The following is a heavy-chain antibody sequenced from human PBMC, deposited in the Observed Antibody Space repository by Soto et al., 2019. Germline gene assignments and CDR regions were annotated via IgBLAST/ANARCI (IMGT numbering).Heavy chain of an antibody. CDR2: VKGNGGST. CDR1: GFIYTIYS. Sequence: GGALRLSCSPSGFIYTIYSMRLVGPATGKGVEWVSGVKGNGGSTHYADSVKGRFTISRDDSKNALYLQMNSLRADDTAVYHCTRGLGSLDPFDAWGPGTRVTVSS. V-gene: IGHV3-23*01. J-gene: IGHJ3*01. CDR3: TRGLGSLDPFDA. D-gene: IGHD3-16*01.